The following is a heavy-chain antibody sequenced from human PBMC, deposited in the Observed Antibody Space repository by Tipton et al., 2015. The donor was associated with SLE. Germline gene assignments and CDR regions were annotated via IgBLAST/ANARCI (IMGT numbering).Heavy chain of an antibody. V-gene: IGHV4-59*08. CDR2: VYGTGNT. D-gene: IGHD6-19*01. Sequence: LRLSCTVSGASVRNHYWSWIRQSPGKGLEWIGYVYGTGNTNYNPSLKSRVTMSVDTSKSYFSLNLSSVTAADTAIYYCARQLSSALYFDNWGQGTLVTVSS. J-gene: IGHJ4*02. CDR1: GASVRNHY. CDR3: ARQLSSALYFDN.